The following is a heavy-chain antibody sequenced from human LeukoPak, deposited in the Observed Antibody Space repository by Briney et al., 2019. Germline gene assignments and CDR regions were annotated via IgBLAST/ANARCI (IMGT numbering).Heavy chain of an antibody. CDR2: IRYDGSNK. J-gene: IGHJ4*02. CDR1: GFTFSSYG. V-gene: IGHV3-30*02. Sequence: GGSLRLSCAASGFTFSSYGMHWVRQAPGKGLEWVAFIRYDGSNKYYADSVKGRFTISRDNSKNTLYLQMNSLRAEDTAVYYCAKPRSHHSGSHFDYWGQGTLVTVSS. CDR3: AKPRSHHSGSHFDY. D-gene: IGHD1-26*01.